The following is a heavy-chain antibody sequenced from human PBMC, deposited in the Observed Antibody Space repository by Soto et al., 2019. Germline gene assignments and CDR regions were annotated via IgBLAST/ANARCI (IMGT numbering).Heavy chain of an antibody. CDR2: IYPSDSDT. D-gene: IGHD3-3*01. CDR3: ARGGVSTRTFDY. J-gene: IGHJ4*02. Sequence: PGESLKISCKCSVYNFAGYWIAWVRQMPGKGLELMGIIYPSDSDTRYRPSFQGQVTISADKSISSAYLQWSSLRASDTAMYYCARGGVSTRTFDYWGQGTPVTVSS. V-gene: IGHV5-51*01. CDR1: VYNFAGYW.